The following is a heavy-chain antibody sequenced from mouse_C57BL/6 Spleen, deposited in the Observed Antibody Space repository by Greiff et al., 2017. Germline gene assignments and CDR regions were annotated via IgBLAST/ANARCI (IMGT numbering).Heavy chain of an antibody. V-gene: IGHV1-19*01. CDR3: ARRDRGDAMDY. D-gene: IGHD2-14*01. Sequence: EVKLQQSGPVLVKPGASVKMSCKASGYTFTDYYMNWVKQSHGKSLEWIGVINPYNGGTSYNQKFKGKATLTVDKSSSTAYMELNSLTSEDSAVYYCARRDRGDAMDYWGQGTSVTVSS. J-gene: IGHJ4*01. CDR1: GYTFTDYY. CDR2: INPYNGGT.